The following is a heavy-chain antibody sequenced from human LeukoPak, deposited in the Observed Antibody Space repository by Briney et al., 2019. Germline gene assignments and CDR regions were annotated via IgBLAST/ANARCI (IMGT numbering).Heavy chain of an antibody. Sequence: SETLSLTCAVYGGSLSGFYWSWIRQSPGKGLEWIGEINQSGSTNYNPSLKSRVTISVDTSKNQFSLKLSSVTAADTAVYYCARQSGDYDSSGYYYHYFDYWGQGTLVTVSS. CDR1: GGSLSGFY. CDR2: INQSGST. D-gene: IGHD3-22*01. J-gene: IGHJ4*02. V-gene: IGHV4-34*01. CDR3: ARQSGDYDSSGYYYHYFDY.